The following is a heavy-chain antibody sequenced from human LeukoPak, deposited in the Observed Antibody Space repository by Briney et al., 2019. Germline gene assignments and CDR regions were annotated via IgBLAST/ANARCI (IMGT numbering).Heavy chain of an antibody. CDR2: VDPEDGET. J-gene: IGHJ4*02. D-gene: IGHD3-3*01. Sequence: ATVTISCKVSGYTFTDYYMHWVQQAPGKGLEWMGLVDPEDGETIYAEKFQGRVTITADTSTDTAYMELSSLRSEDTAVYYCATEPAVRFLEWLPFYWGQGTLVTVSS. V-gene: IGHV1-69-2*01. CDR3: ATEPAVRFLEWLPFY. CDR1: GYTFTDYY.